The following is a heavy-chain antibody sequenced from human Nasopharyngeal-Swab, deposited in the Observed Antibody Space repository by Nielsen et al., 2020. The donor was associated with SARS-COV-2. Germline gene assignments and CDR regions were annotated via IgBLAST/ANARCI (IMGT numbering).Heavy chain of an antibody. J-gene: IGHJ6*02. CDR3: ASFEYSSSSGLDYYYYYGTDV. CDR2: INPNSGGT. Sequence: ASVKVSCKASGYTFTGYYMHWVRQAPGQGLEWMGRINPNSGGTNYAQKFQGRVTMTRDTSISTAYMELSSLRSEDTAVYYCASFEYSSSSGLDYYYYYGTDVWGQGTTVTVSS. V-gene: IGHV1-2*06. D-gene: IGHD6-6*01. CDR1: GYTFTGYY.